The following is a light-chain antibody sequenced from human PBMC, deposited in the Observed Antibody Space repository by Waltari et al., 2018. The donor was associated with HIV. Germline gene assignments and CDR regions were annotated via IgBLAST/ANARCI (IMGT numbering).Light chain of an antibody. V-gene: IGLV3-19*01. CDR1: ILKTFY. CDR2: GKN. J-gene: IGLJ3*02. Sequence: SSELTQDPAVSVALGQTVRITCQGDILKTFYASWYQQKPRQAPLLVIYGKNNRPSGIPDRFSGSNSGDTASLIITVTQAEDEADYYCNSRDSSANYVVFGGGTKLTVL. CDR3: NSRDSSANYVV.